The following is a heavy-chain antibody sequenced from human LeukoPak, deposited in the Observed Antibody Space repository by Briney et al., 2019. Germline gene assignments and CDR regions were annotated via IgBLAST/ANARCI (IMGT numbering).Heavy chain of an antibody. CDR1: GGSISSSSYY. V-gene: IGHV4-39*02. CDR3: AREGGGYYDSSGYYPLQH. Sequence: SETLSLTCTVSGGSISSSSYYWGWIRQPPGKGLEWIGSIYYSGSTYYNPSLKSRVTISVDTSKNQFSLKLSSVTAADTAVYYCAREGGGYYDSSGYYPLQHWGQGTLVTVSS. CDR2: IYYSGST. J-gene: IGHJ1*01. D-gene: IGHD3-22*01.